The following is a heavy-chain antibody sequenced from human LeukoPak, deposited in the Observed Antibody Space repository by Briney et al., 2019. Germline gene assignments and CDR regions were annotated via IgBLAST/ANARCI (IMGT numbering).Heavy chain of an antibody. CDR2: IYYSGST. CDR1: VGSIRGVTNS. Sequence: PSKTRSPTSTVSVGSIRGVTNSWGWTRHPPGRGRGGIGSIYYSGSTYYNPSLKSRVTISVDTSKNQFSLKLSSVTAADTAVYYCARVDSSGYYFDYWGQGTLVTVSS. CDR3: ARVDSSGYYFDY. V-gene: IGHV4-39*01. D-gene: IGHD3-22*01. J-gene: IGHJ4*02.